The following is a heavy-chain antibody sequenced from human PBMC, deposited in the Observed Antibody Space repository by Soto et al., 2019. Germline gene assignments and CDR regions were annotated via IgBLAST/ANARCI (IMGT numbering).Heavy chain of an antibody. J-gene: IGHJ5*02. D-gene: IGHD2-15*01. Sequence: EMQLVQSGGGLIQPGGSLRLSCAVSGFTVSSNSITWVRQAPGQGLEWVSVLHSDVSTYYVDSVKGRFVISRDNSKNTVDLQMNSLRAEDTAIYYCARERGGSWYTWFDPWGQGTLVTVSS. CDR3: ARERGGSWYTWFDP. CDR2: LHSDVST. V-gene: IGHV3-53*01. CDR1: GFTVSSNS.